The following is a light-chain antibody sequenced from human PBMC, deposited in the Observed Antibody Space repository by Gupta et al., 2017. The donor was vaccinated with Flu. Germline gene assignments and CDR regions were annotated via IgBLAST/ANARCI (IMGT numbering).Light chain of an antibody. CDR1: SDVGAYTY. V-gene: IGLV2-11*03. CDR2: DVP. J-gene: IGLJ3*02. CDR3: CSFAGDSSVGV. Sequence: SDVGAYTYFSGHQQYPGRAHKVMLYDVPQRPSGVPARFSGSKSGNTASLTISGLQADDEADYYCCSFAGDSSVGVFGGGTKVTVL.